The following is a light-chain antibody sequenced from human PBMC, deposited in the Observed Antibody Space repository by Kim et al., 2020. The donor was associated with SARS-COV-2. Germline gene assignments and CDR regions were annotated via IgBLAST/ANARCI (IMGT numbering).Light chain of an antibody. CDR3: QQYNTWLIT. Sequence: VAPGERATLSCRASQSVSTNLAWYQQQPGQAPRLLIYGASTRATGIPARFSGSGSGTEFTLTISSLQSEDFAVYYCQQYNTWLITFGQGTRLEIK. CDR1: QSVSTN. J-gene: IGKJ5*01. V-gene: IGKV3D-15*01. CDR2: GAS.